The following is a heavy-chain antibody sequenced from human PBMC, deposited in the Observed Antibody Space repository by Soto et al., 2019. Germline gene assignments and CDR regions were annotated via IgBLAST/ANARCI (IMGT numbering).Heavy chain of an antibody. CDR2: INPKSGGT. Sequence: QVQLVQAGAEVKQPGASLKVSCKASGYTFTAYYIHWFRQAPGQGLEWMGWINPKSGGTNYAQKFQGWITMTRDTSISTAYMEFSRLRSDDTAVYYCALSDCLGDCFSFDHWGQGTLVTVSS. J-gene: IGHJ4*02. CDR3: ALSDCLGDCFSFDH. CDR1: GYTFTAYY. D-gene: IGHD2-21*02. V-gene: IGHV1-2*04.